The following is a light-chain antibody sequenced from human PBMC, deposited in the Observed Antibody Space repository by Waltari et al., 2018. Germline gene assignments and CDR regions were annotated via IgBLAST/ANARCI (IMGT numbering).Light chain of an antibody. CDR1: QTIKSSN. Sequence: ESVLTQSPGTLSLSPGERVTLSCRASQTIKSSNLAWYQQKAGQAPRLLIYGATSRAAGIPDRFSGGGSGTDFTLTINRLQPEDFAVYHCQQYGSSPYTFGQGTKLAIK. J-gene: IGKJ2*01. CDR2: GAT. V-gene: IGKV3-20*01. CDR3: QQYGSSPYT.